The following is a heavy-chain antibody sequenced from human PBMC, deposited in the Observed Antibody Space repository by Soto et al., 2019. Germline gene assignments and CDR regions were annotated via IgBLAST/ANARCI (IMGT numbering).Heavy chain of an antibody. D-gene: IGHD6-25*01. V-gene: IGHV4-61*08. CDR2: IYYDGST. Sequence: SETLSLTCAVSGGSISSGGYCWSWIRQPPGKGLEWIGYIYYDGSTSYNPSLRSRVTISVDTSKNQFSLILSSVTSADTAVYYCARDQLSSGLYVWFDPWGQGTLVTVSS. CDR3: ARDQLSSGLYVWFDP. CDR1: GGSISSGGYC. J-gene: IGHJ5*02.